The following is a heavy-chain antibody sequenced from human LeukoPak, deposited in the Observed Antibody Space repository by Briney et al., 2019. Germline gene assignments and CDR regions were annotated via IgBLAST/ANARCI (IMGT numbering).Heavy chain of an antibody. CDR2: IDSGDTT. J-gene: IGHJ3*02. CDR1: GFTFSSNS. CDR3: ARDRVRAFDI. V-gene: IGHV3-53*01. Sequence: GGSLRLSCAASGFTFSSNSMSWVRQAPGKGLQWVSIIDSGDTTYYADSVKGRFTISRDDSKNTLYLQMNSLRAEDTAVYYCARDRVRAFDIWGQGTMVTVSS.